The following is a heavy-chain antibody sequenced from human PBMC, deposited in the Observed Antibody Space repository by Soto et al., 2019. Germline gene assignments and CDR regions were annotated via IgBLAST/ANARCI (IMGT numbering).Heavy chain of an antibody. Sequence: QVQLVESGGGVAQPGRSLRLSCAASAFTLSKFVMHWVRQAPGKGLEWVAVTSNDGSNTFYAGSVKGRFTISRDNSESVVYLQMNSLRDEDTAVYYCARGNMDVWGRGTTVTVSS. CDR2: TSNDGSNT. J-gene: IGHJ6*02. D-gene: IGHD1-1*01. CDR3: ARGNMDV. CDR1: AFTLSKFV. V-gene: IGHV3-30-3*01.